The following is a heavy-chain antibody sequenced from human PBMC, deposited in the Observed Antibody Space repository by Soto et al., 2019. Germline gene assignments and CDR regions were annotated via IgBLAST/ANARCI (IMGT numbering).Heavy chain of an antibody. J-gene: IGHJ6*03. D-gene: IGHD3-10*01. Sequence: SETLSLTCTVSGGSISSSSYYWGWIRQPPGKGLEWIGSIYYSGSTYYNPSLKSRVTISVDTSKNQFSLKLSSVTAADTAVYYCARRSSMVRGDPYYYYYMDVWGKGTTVTVS. CDR3: ARRSSMVRGDPYYYYYMDV. CDR1: GGSISSSSYY. V-gene: IGHV4-39*01. CDR2: IYYSGST.